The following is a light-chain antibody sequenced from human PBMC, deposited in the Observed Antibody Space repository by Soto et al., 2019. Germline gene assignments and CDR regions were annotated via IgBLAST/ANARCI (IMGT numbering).Light chain of an antibody. CDR1: SSDVGGYNY. CDR2: EVS. Sequence: QSALTQPTSASGSPGQSVTISCTGTSSDVGGYNYVSWYQQHPGKAPKLMIYEVSKRPSGVPDRFSCSKSGNTASLTVSGLQAEDEADYYCRSYAGSNNYGFGTGTKLTVL. J-gene: IGLJ1*01. V-gene: IGLV2-8*01. CDR3: RSYAGSNNYG.